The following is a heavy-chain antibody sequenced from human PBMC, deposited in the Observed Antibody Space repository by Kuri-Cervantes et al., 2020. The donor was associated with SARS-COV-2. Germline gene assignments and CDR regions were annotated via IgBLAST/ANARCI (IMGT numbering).Heavy chain of an antibody. V-gene: IGHV4-39*01. Sequence: ESLKISCTVSGGSISSSSYYWGWIRQPPRKGLEWIGSIYYSGSTYYNPSLKSRVTISVDTSKNQFSLKLSSVTAAGTAVYYCASLLSYYDYVWGSYWYYYFDYWGQGTLVTVSS. CDR1: GGSISSSSYY. CDR3: ASLLSYYDYVWGSYWYYYFDY. J-gene: IGHJ4*02. CDR2: IYYSGST. D-gene: IGHD3-16*01.